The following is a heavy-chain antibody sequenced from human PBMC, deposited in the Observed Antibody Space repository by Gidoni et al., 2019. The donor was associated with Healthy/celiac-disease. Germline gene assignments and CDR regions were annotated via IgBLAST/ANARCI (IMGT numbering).Heavy chain of an antibody. J-gene: IGHJ4*02. D-gene: IGHD6-19*01. Sequence: EVKLVESGGDLVQPGGSLRLSCAASGFSLSNYNMNWVRQAPGKGLEWVAYIGRSGDSIYYADYVKGRFTISRDNAQESLYLQMSSLRDEDTALYYCARLESSGWDTDYWGQGTLVTVSS. CDR2: IGRSGDSI. V-gene: IGHV3-48*02. CDR3: ARLESSGWDTDY. CDR1: GFSLSNYN.